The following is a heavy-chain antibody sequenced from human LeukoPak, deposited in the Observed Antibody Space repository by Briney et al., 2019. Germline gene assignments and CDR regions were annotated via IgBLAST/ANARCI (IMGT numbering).Heavy chain of an antibody. CDR1: GYTFSSYQ. Sequence: ASVKVSCKASGYTFSSYQIHWVRQAPGQGLEWMGIINPSGGSTIYAQKFQGRVTMTRDTSTSTVYMDLTSLRSEDTAVYYCARGGMVRDRRHFQFDYWGQGTLVTVSS. CDR2: INPSGGST. J-gene: IGHJ4*02. V-gene: IGHV1-46*01. CDR3: ARGGMVRDRRHFQFDY. D-gene: IGHD3-10*01.